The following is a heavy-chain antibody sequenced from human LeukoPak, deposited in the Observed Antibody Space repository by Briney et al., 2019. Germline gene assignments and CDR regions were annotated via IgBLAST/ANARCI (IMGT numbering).Heavy chain of an antibody. V-gene: IGHV1-2*02. J-gene: IGHJ3*02. D-gene: IGHD3-22*01. CDR2: INPNSGGS. Sequence: ASVKVSCKASGYTFTGYYIHWVRQAPGQGLEWMGWINPNSGGSKYAQKFQGRVAMTRDTSISTAYMELSRLRYDDTAVYYCARGFDYYDSSGYNSDAFDIWGQGTMVTVSS. CDR3: ARGFDYYDSSGYNSDAFDI. CDR1: GYTFTGYY.